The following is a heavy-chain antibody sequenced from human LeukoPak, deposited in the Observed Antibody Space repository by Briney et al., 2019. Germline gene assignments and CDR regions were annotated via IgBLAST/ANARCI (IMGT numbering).Heavy chain of an antibody. V-gene: IGHV4-34*01. Sequence: KTSETLSLTCAVYGGSFSGYYWSWIRQPPGKGREWIGEINHSGSTNFNPSLKSRVTISVDTSKNQFSLKLSSVTAADTAVYYCARGRRYFDWSRQYYFDYWGQGTLVTVSS. CDR2: INHSGST. CDR1: GGSFSGYY. J-gene: IGHJ4*02. D-gene: IGHD3-9*01. CDR3: ARGRRYFDWSRQYYFDY.